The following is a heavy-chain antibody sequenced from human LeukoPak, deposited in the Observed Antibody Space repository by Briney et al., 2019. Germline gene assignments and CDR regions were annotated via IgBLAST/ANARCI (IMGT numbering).Heavy chain of an antibody. V-gene: IGHV3-21*01. D-gene: IGHD6-25*01. J-gene: IGHJ5*01. CDR3: ANSLARAALHGRGNGFDY. CDR1: GFTFSRYS. Sequence: GGSLRLSCLASGFTFSRYSMKWVRKAPGKGQGRASSNSGSSDDKHYIDSVKGRFTASGDNSKNTLYLQMNSLRAEDTAVYYCANSLARAALHGRGNGFDYWGQGTLVTVSS. CDR2: NSGSSDDK.